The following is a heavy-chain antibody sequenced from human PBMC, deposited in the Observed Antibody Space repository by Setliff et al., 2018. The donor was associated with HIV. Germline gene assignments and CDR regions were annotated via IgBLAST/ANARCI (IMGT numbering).Heavy chain of an antibody. J-gene: IGHJ4*02. D-gene: IGHD4-17*01. CDR1: GFKFDEYA. CDR2: INWSGDST. CDR3: ARDLYPLTTRYSFDY. Sequence: PGGSLRLSCTASGFKFDEYAMTWVRQAPGKGLEWISGINWSGDSTNYADSVKGRFTISRDNAKNSLYLQMNSLRAEDTAVYYCARDLYPLTTRYSFDYWGQGTLVTVSS. V-gene: IGHV3-20*04.